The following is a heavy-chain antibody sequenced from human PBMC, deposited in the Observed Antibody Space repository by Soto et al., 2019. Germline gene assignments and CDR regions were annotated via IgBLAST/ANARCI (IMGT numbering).Heavy chain of an antibody. J-gene: IGHJ6*03. CDR3: ARGNGDYRYYYYMDV. Sequence: QVQLVESGGGLVKPGGSLRLSCAASRFTFSDYYMSWIRQAPGKGLEWVAYISNSAGTMYYADSVKGRFSISRDNAKNSLFLQMNSLRAEDTAVYYCARGNGDYRYYYYMDVWGKGTTVTVSS. D-gene: IGHD4-17*01. CDR2: ISNSAGTM. CDR1: RFTFSDYY. V-gene: IGHV3-11*01.